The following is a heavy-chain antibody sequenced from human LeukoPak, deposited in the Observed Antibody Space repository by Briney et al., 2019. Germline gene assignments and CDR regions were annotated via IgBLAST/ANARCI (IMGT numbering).Heavy chain of an antibody. CDR1: GGSISSGDYY. CDR2: IYYSGST. CDR3: ASYGDNDAFDI. V-gene: IGHV4-30-4*08. J-gene: IGHJ3*02. Sequence: SQTLSLTCTVSGGSISSGDYYWSWIRQPPGKGLEWIGRIYYSGSTYYNPSLKSRVTISVDTSKNQFSLKLSSVTAADTAVYYCASYGDNDAFDIWGQGTMVTVSS. D-gene: IGHD4-17*01.